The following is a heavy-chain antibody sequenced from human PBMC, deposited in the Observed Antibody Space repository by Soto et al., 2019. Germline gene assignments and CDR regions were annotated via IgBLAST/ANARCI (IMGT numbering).Heavy chain of an antibody. CDR2: MYNDGRP. CDR1: GGSVSSGGFY. Sequence: QVRLQESGPGLVKPSQTLSLTCTVSGGSVSSGGFYWIWIRQHPGKGLEWIGYMYNDGRPEYNPSLKSRVSISVDTPKNQFSLKVLSVTVADTAVYYCTREAGYWGQGILVTVSS. CDR3: TREAGY. V-gene: IGHV4-31*03. J-gene: IGHJ4*02. D-gene: IGHD6-25*01.